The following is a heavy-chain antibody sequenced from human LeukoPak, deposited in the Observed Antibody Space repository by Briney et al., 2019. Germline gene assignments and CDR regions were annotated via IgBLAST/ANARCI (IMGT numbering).Heavy chain of an antibody. Sequence: PGRTLRLSCAASGFTSSGYYMHSGRDAPEKGLVWGSRIKSDGSTTNYTDSVKGRFTISRDNAKNTLYLQMNSLRAEDTAVYYCVRVAPLDNSGPPWGQGTMVTVSS. CDR1: GFTSSGYY. CDR3: VRVAPLDNSGPP. CDR2: IKSDGSTT. D-gene: IGHD3-22*01. V-gene: IGHV3-74*01. J-gene: IGHJ5*02.